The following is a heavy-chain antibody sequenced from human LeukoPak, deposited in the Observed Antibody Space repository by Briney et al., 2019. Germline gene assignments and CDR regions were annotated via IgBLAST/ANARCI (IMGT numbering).Heavy chain of an antibody. CDR2: IWYDGSNK. D-gene: IGHD7-27*01. V-gene: IGHV3-33*01. CDR3: ARDANWGFDAFDI. J-gene: IGHJ3*02. CDR1: GFTFSSYG. Sequence: GGSLRLSCAACGFTFSSYGMHGVRQAPGKGLEWVAVIWYDGSNKYYADSVKGRFTISRDNSKNTLYLQMNSLRAEDTAVYYCARDANWGFDAFDIWGQGTMVTVSS.